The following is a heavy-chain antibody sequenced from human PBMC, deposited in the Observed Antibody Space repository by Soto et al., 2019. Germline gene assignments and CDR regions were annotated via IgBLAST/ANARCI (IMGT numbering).Heavy chain of an antibody. V-gene: IGHV1-69*13. J-gene: IGHJ5*02. CDR2: IIPIFGTA. CDR1: GGTFSSYA. Sequence: SVKVSCKASGGTFSSYAISWVRQAPGQGLEWMGGIIPIFGTANYAQKFQGRVTITADESTSTAYMELSSLRSEDTAVYYCARCGRQSFVWFDPWGQGTLVTVSS. CDR3: ARCGRQSFVWFDP. D-gene: IGHD6-25*01.